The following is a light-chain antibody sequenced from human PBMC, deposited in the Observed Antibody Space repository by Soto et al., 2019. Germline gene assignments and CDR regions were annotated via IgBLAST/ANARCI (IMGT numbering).Light chain of an antibody. V-gene: IGLV1-40*01. CDR2: GNS. CDR3: QAYDSSLSGPYVV. Sequence: QSVLTQPPSVSGAPGQRVTISCTGSSSNIGAGYDVHWYQQLPGTAPKLLIYGNSNRPSGVPDRFSGSKSGTSASLAITGLQAEDEADYYGQAYDSSLSGPYVVFGGGTKLTVL. J-gene: IGLJ2*01. CDR1: SSNIGAGYD.